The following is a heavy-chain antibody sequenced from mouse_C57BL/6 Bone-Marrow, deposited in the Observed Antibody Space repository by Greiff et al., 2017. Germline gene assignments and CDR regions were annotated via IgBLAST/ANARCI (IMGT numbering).Heavy chain of an antibody. J-gene: IGHJ2*01. CDR1: GFNIKDDY. Sequence: DVKLVESGAELVRPGASVKLSCTASGFNIKDDYMHWVKQRPEQGLEWIGWIDPENGDTEYASKFQGKATITADTSSNTAYLQLSSLTSEDTAVYYCTTYLYGSSFDYWGQGTTLTVSS. CDR3: TTYLYGSSFDY. CDR2: IDPENGDT. V-gene: IGHV14-4*01. D-gene: IGHD1-1*01.